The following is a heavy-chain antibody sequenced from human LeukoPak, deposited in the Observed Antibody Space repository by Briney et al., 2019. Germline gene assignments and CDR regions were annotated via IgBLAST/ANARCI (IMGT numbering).Heavy chain of an antibody. CDR3: ARITASDSSGLYYFDY. CDR1: GGSISSSSYY. Sequence: PSETLSLTCTVSGGSISSSSYYWGWIRQPPGKGLEWIGSIYYSGSTYYNPSLKSRVTISVDTFKNQFSLKLSSVTAADTAVYYCARITASDSSGLYYFDYWGQGTLVTVSS. V-gene: IGHV4-39*07. J-gene: IGHJ4*02. CDR2: IYYSGST. D-gene: IGHD6-19*01.